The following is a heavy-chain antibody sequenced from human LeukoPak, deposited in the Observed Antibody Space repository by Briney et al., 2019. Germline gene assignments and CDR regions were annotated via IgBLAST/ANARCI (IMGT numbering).Heavy chain of an antibody. D-gene: IGHD2/OR15-2a*01. CDR1: GFTFSKYW. CDR3: LTIVETTFDAFDI. J-gene: IGHJ3*02. Sequence: GVSLRLSCAASGFTFSKYWLHWLRQAPGKGLVWVSRINPDDKSASYADSVKGRFTIARDDARKTLYLQMNSLRAEDTAVYYCLTIVETTFDAFDIWGQGTMVTVSS. CDR2: INPDDKSA. V-gene: IGHV3-74*01.